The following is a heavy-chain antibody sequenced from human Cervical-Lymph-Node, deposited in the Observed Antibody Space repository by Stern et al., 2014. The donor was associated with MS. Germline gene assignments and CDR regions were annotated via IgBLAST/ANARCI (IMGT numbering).Heavy chain of an antibody. CDR1: TSTFNTDW. CDR2: INPDGSEK. J-gene: IGHJ4*02. V-gene: IGHV3-7*01. CDR3: TAFDY. Sequence: EVQLEESGGGVVQPGGSLKLSCAASTSTFNTDWMSWVRQAPGKGLEWVANINPDGSEKNYVDSVKGRFTISRDNANKSLSLQMSSLRVEDTAMYYCTAFDYWGQGTLVTVSS.